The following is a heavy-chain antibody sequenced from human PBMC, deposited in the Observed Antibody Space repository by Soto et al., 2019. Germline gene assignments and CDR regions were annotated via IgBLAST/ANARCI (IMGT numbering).Heavy chain of an antibody. V-gene: IGHV3-73*01. D-gene: IGHD5-18*01. J-gene: IGHJ3*02. CDR2: IRSRANSYAT. CDR1: GFSFSGSA. CDR3: ARERDSYGLDAFDI. Sequence: PGGSLRLSCASSGFSFSGSAMHWVRQASGKGLEWVGRIRSRANSYATTYAASMKDRFTISRDDSKNTAYLQMNSLKPEDTAVYYCARERDSYGLDAFDIWGQGTMVTVSS.